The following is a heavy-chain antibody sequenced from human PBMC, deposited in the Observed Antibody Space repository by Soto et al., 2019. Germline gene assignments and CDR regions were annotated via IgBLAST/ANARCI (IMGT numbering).Heavy chain of an antibody. CDR2: IIPIFGTA. CDR3: ARAPTGWELPYYFDY. Sequence: QVQLVQSGAEVKKPGSSVKVSCKASGGTFSSYAISWVRQAPGQGLEWMGGIIPIFGTANYAQKFQGRVTISEDDSTSTAYLELSSLRSEDTAVYYCARAPTGWELPYYFDYWGQGTLVTVSS. D-gene: IGHD1-26*01. CDR1: GGTFSSYA. J-gene: IGHJ4*02. V-gene: IGHV1-69*01.